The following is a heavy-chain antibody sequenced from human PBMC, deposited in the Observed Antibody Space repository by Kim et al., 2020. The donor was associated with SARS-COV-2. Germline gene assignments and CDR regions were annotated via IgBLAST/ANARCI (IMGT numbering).Heavy chain of an antibody. Sequence: GGSLRLSCVVSGFSFSTYAMHWVRQAPGKGLEWVTLISYDGSNKYYGDSVKGRFTISRDNSKNTLFLQMNSLRVEDTAVYYCAKVARAGAGSVRSHFDHWGQGTLVTVSP. CDR1: GFSFSTYA. V-gene: IGHV3-30*04. CDR3: AKVARAGAGSVRSHFDH. J-gene: IGHJ4*02. D-gene: IGHD6-13*01. CDR2: ISYDGSNK.